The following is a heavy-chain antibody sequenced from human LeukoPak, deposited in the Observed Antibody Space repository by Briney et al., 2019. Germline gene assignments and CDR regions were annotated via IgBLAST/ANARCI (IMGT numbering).Heavy chain of an antibody. CDR1: GGSITTSSYY. J-gene: IGHJ4*02. D-gene: IGHD1-26*01. CDR2: IYYSGST. Sequence: SETLSLTCTVSGGSITTSSYYWGWIRQPPGKRLEWIGSIYYSGSTYYNPSLKSRVTISVDTYKNQFSLKLSSVTAADTAVYYCARLRISYGVMALFDYWGQGTLVTVSS. V-gene: IGHV4-39*01. CDR3: ARLRISYGVMALFDY.